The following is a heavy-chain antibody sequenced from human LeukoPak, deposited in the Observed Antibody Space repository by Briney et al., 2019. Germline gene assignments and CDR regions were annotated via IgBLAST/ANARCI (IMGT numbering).Heavy chain of an antibody. CDR3: ARADIVVVPACDY. CDR2: ISGSGGST. V-gene: IGHV3-23*01. CDR1: GFTFSSYA. D-gene: IGHD2-2*01. Sequence: GGSLRLSCAASGFTFSSYAMSWVRQAPGKGLEWVSAISGSGGSTYYADSVKGRFTISRDNAKNTLYLQMNSLRAKDTAVYYCARADIVVVPACDYWGQGTLVTVSS. J-gene: IGHJ4*02.